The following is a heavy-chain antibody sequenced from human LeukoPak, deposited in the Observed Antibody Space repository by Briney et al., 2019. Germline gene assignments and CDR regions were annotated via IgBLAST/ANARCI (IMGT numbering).Heavy chain of an antibody. CDR1: GFTFSGSA. J-gene: IGHJ3*02. D-gene: IGHD1-26*01. CDR3: TSRPVGYGGKSAFDI. Sequence: GGSLRLSCAASGFTFSGSAMHWVRQASGKGLEWVGRIRSKANSYATAYAASVKGRFTISRDDSKNTAYLQMNSLKTEDTAVYYCTSRPVGYGGKSAFDIWRQGTMVTVSS. CDR2: IRSKANSYAT. V-gene: IGHV3-73*01.